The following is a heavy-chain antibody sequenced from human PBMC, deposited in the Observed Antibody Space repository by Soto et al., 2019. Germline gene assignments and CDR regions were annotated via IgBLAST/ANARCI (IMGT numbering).Heavy chain of an antibody. CDR1: GYTFTSYD. CDR2: MNPNSGNT. V-gene: IGHV1-8*01. CDR3: ATTLDYGDYSYFDY. Sequence: ASVKVSCKASGYTFTSYDINWVRQATGQGLEWMGWMNPNSGNTGYAQKFQGRVTVTRNTSISTAYMELSSLRSGDTAVYYCATTLDYGDYSYFDYWGQGTLVTVSS. J-gene: IGHJ4*02. D-gene: IGHD4-17*01.